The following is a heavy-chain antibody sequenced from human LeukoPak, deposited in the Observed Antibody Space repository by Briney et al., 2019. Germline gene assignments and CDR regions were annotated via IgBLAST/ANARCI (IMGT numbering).Heavy chain of an antibody. CDR1: GFTXXXYA. V-gene: IGHV3-23*01. D-gene: IGHD4-23*01. Sequence: GFTXXXYAMSWVRQAPGKGLEWVSAISGSGGSTYYADSVKGRFTISRDNSKNTLYLQMNSLRAEDTAVYYCAKTTMTTVVTRFDYWGQGTLVTVSS. J-gene: IGHJ4*02. CDR2: ISGSGGST. CDR3: AKTTMTTVVTRFDY.